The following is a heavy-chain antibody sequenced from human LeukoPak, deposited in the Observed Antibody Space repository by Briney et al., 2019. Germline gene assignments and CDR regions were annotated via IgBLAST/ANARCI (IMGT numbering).Heavy chain of an antibody. D-gene: IGHD1-1*01. CDR2: ISYDGSNK. CDR1: GFTFSSYG. V-gene: IGHV3-30*18. Sequence: HPGGSLRLSCAASGFTFSSYGMHWVRQAPGKGLEWVAVISYDGSNKYYADSVKGRFTISRDNSKNTLYLQMNGLRAEDTAVYYCAKTTGKADYYYYGMDVWGQGPTVTVSS. CDR3: AKTTGKADYYYYGMDV. J-gene: IGHJ6*02.